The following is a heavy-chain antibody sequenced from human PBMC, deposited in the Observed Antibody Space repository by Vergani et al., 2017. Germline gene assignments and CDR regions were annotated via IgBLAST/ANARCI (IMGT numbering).Heavy chain of an antibody. CDR2: ISPDGSAT. CDR3: ARDLFYYDSSGYYSGFFDY. CDR1: EFTFSNYA. Sequence: EVQLLESGGGLVQPGGSLRLTCAASEFTFSNYAMNWVRQAPEKGLEWVAHISPDGSATSYVDSVKGRFTISRDNAKNSLYLQMNSLRAEDTAVYYCARDLFYYDSSGYYSGFFDYWGQGTLVTVSS. V-gene: IGHV3-7*01. J-gene: IGHJ4*02. D-gene: IGHD3-22*01.